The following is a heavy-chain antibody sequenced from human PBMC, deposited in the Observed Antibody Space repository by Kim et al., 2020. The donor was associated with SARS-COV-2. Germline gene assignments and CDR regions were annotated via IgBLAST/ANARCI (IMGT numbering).Heavy chain of an antibody. CDR1: GGTFSSYA. D-gene: IGHD3-22*01. Sequence: SVKVSCKASGGTFSSYAISWVRQAPGQGLEWMGGIIPIFGTANYAQKFQGRVTITADESTSTAYMELSSLRSEDTAVYYCARDQLPYYYDSSGQLFDAFDIWGQGTMVTVSS. V-gene: IGHV1-69*13. J-gene: IGHJ3*02. CDR2: IIPIFGTA. CDR3: ARDQLPYYYDSSGQLFDAFDI.